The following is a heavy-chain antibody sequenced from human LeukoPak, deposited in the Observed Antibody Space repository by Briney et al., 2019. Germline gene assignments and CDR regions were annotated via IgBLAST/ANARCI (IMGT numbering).Heavy chain of an antibody. CDR2: INPNSGGT. J-gene: IGHJ5*02. CDR1: GYTFTGYY. D-gene: IGHD2/OR15-2a*01. Sequence: GASVKVSCKASGYTFTGYYMHWVRQAPGQGLEWMGWINPNSGGTNYAQKFQGRVTMTRDTSISTAYMELSRLRSDDTAVYYCARAGTFGARSKENWFDPWGQGTLVTVSS. CDR3: ARAGTFGARSKENWFDP. V-gene: IGHV1-2*02.